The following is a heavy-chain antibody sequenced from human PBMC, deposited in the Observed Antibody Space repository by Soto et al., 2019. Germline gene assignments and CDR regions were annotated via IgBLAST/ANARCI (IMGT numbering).Heavy chain of an antibody. D-gene: IGHD2-2*01. Sequence: EVQLVESGGGLVQPGGSLRLSCAASGFTFSSYWMHWVRQAPGKGLVWVSRINRDASSTSYADSVKGRFTISRDNAKNTLYMQMNSLRAEDTAVYYCARPSRCSSTSCYSLGNNWFDPWGQGTLVTVSS. CDR2: INRDASST. V-gene: IGHV3-74*01. CDR1: GFTFSSYW. CDR3: ARPSRCSSTSCYSLGNNWFDP. J-gene: IGHJ5*02.